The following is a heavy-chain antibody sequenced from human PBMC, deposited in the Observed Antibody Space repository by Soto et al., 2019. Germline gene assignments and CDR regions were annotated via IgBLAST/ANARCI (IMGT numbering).Heavy chain of an antibody. CDR2: VYTTGST. CDR3: ARTAISATPYFDN. J-gene: IGHJ4*02. V-gene: IGHV4-4*07. Sequence: SETLSLTCTFSCGSIINLYWSWIRQPAGKGLEWIGRVYTTGSTNYNPSLKSRVTMSVDTSNNQFSLKLTSVTAADTAVYYCARTAISATPYFDNWGQGALVTVSS. D-gene: IGHD2-15*01. CDR1: CGSIINLY.